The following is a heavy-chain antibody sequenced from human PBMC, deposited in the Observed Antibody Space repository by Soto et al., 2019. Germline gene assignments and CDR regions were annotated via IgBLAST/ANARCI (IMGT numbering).Heavy chain of an antibody. J-gene: IGHJ4*02. D-gene: IGHD6-19*01. V-gene: IGHV3-33*03. Sequence: GGSLRLSCAASGFIFSSYGMHWVRQAPGKGLEWVALIWYDGNKEYYADSVKGRFTISRDNSKNTLYLQMNSLRAEDTAVYYCEKAGAVDFDYWGQGTLVTVSS. CDR1: GFIFSSYG. CDR3: EKAGAVDFDY. CDR2: IWYDGNKE.